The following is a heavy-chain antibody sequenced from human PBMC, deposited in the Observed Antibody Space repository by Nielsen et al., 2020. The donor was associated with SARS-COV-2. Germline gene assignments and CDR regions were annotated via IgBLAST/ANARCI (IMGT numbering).Heavy chain of an antibody. CDR1: GFTFSSYA. Sequence: GESLKISCAASGFTFSSYAMSWVRQAPGKGLEWVSGIGGGGGRTNYADSVKGRFSISRDNSKNTLHLQMNSLRAEDTAVYYCARVSAAGMALYYFVYWGQGTLVTVSS. V-gene: IGHV3-23*01. J-gene: IGHJ4*02. D-gene: IGHD6-13*01. CDR2: IGGGGGRT. CDR3: ARVSAAGMALYYFVY.